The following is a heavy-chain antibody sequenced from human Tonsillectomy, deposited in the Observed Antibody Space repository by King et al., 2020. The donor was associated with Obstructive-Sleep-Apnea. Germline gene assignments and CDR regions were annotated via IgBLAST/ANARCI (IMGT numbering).Heavy chain of an antibody. J-gene: IGHJ3*01. V-gene: IGHV4-31*03. CDR3: AREGSDAILFDGFDV. Sequence: QLQESGPGLVKPSQTLSLTCTVSGGSISSAGNYWSWIRQLPGKGLEWIGYIYYSGGTDYNPSLRRRLTISLDTSKTQFSLRLSSVTAADTAVYYCAREGSDAILFDGFDVWGQGTMVTVSS. CDR1: GGSISSAGNY. CDR2: IYYSGGT. D-gene: IGHD5-24*01.